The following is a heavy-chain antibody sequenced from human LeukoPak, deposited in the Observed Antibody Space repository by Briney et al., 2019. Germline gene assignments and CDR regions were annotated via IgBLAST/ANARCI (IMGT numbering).Heavy chain of an antibody. CDR1: GFTFSTYG. CDR3: ARDGYGGNHRGLFGLDY. V-gene: IGHV3-30*03. Sequence: GGSLRLSYTASGFTFSTYGMHWVRQAPGKGLEWVTLISYDGSTKYYSDSVKGRFTLSRDNSKNTLYLQMNSLRAEDTAVYYCARDGYGGNHRGLFGLDYWGQGTLVTVSS. J-gene: IGHJ4*02. CDR2: ISYDGSTK. D-gene: IGHD4-23*01.